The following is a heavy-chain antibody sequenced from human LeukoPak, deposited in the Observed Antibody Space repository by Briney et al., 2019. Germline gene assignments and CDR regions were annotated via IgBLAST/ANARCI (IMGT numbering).Heavy chain of an antibody. CDR2: IWTDGSNR. CDR1: GSTFSHYG. CDR3: AKDAQRGFDYSNSLDN. V-gene: IGHV3-33*06. D-gene: IGHD4-11*01. J-gene: IGHJ4*02. Sequence: GTSLSPSCATSGSTFSHYGMHWVRQAPGKGLEWVAVIWTDGSNRYYGDPVKGRFTISRDNFQITVYLQINSLRAEDTAVYYCAKDAQRGFDYSNSLDNWGQGTLVTVSS.